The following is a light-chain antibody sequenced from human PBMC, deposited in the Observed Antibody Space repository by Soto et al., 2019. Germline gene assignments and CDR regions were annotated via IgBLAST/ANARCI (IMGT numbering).Light chain of an antibody. CDR3: QQYNNWPLT. V-gene: IGKV3-15*01. CDR2: GAS. CDR1: QRVSNN. J-gene: IGKJ4*01. Sequence: EIVMTQSPATLSVSPGERATLSCRARQRVSNNLAWYQQKPGQAPRLLIYGASSRATGIPARFSGSGSGTEFTLTISSLQSEDFSVYYCQQYNNWPLTLGGGTKVEIK.